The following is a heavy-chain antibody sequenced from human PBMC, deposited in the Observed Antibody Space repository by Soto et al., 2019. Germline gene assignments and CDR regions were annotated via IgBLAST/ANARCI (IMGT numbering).Heavy chain of an antibody. CDR3: ARDFYDILTGYFYGMDV. CDR2: INPSGGST. CDR1: GYTFTSYY. V-gene: IGHV1-46*01. J-gene: IGHJ6*02. Sequence: ASVKVSCKASGYTFTSYYMHWVRQAPGQGLEWMGIINPSGGSTSYAQKFQGRVTMTRDTSTSTVYMELSSLRSEDTAVYYCARDFYDILTGYFYGMDVWGQGTTVTVSS. D-gene: IGHD3-9*01.